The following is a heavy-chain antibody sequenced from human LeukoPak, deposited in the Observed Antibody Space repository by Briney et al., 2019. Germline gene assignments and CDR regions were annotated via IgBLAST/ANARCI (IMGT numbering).Heavy chain of an antibody. V-gene: IGHV3-21*01. J-gene: IGHJ4*02. D-gene: IGHD6-19*01. CDR3: ARDSEVRIAVAGTGNDY. CDR2: ISSSSSYI. CDR1: GFTFSSYS. Sequence: GGSLRLSCAASGFTFSSYSMNWVRQAPGKGLEWVSSISSSSSYIYYADSVKGRFTISRDNAKNSLHLQMNSLRAEDTAVYYCARDSEVRIAVAGTGNDYWGQGTLVTVSS.